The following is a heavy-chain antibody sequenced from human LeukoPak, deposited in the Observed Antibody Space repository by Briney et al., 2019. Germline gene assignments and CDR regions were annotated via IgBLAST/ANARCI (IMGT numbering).Heavy chain of an antibody. CDR3: ARAGEWGAVAGFDY. CDR1: GFTFSSYA. D-gene: IGHD6-19*01. J-gene: IGHJ4*02. CDR2: ISYDGSNK. V-gene: IGHV3-30-3*01. Sequence: GGSLRLSCAASGFTFSSYAMHWVRQAPGKGLEWVAVISYDGSNKYYADSVKGRFTISRDNSKNTLYPQMNSLRAEDTAVYYCARAGEWGAVAGFDYWGQGTLVTVSS.